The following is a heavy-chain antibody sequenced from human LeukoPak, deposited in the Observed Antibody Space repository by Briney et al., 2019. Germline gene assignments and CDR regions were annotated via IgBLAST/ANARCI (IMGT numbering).Heavy chain of an antibody. CDR2: MYTSGST. D-gene: IGHD1-26*01. CDR3: ARRGGSYPYYFDY. CDR1: GGSISSYY. V-gene: IGHV4-4*07. Sequence: SETLSPTCSVSGGSISSYYWSWIRQPAGKQPEWIGRMYTSGSTYYNPSPKSRVTMSADTSKNQFSLKLTSVTAAETSVYYCARRGGSYPYYFDYWGQGTLVTVSS. J-gene: IGHJ4*02.